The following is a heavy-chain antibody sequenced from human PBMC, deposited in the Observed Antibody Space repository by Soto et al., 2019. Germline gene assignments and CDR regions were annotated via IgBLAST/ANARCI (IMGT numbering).Heavy chain of an antibody. J-gene: IGHJ3*02. CDR3: VFGGSYYRDAFDI. V-gene: IGHV3-74*01. Sequence: GGSLRLSCAASGFTFSSYWMHWVRQAPGKGLVWVSRINSDGSSTSYADSVKGRFTISRDNAKNTLYLQMNSLRAEDTAVYYCVFGGSYYRDAFDIWGQGTMVTVSS. D-gene: IGHD1-26*01. CDR2: INSDGSST. CDR1: GFTFSSYW.